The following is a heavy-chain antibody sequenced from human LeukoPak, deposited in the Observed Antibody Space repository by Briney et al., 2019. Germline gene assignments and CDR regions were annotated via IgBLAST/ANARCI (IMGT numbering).Heavy chain of an antibody. J-gene: IGHJ5*02. V-gene: IGHV3-7*01. CDR3: AKAGPYPIPPYDP. CDR2: IKEDGSEK. CDR1: GFTFSSYW. Sequence: PGGSLRLSCAASGFTFSSYWMNWVRQAPGKGLEWVANIKEDGSEKYYVESVKGGFTISRDNAKNSQYLQMNSLRAEGTAVYNCAKAGPYPIPPYDPWGQKTLVTVSS.